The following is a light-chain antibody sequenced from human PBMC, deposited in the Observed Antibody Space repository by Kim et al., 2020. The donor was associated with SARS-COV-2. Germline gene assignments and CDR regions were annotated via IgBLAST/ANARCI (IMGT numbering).Light chain of an antibody. J-gene: IGKJ4*01. CDR2: GAS. CDR3: EQANSDRVT. V-gene: IGKV1D-12*01. CDR1: RDIHTW. Sequence: DIQMTQSPSSVSASIGDRVTITCRARRDIHTWFACFQQKPGKTPKLLIYGASSLPGGVPSSFSGGGCGTDFTLTINNMQPEDSATYYCEQANSDRVTFGAGTKVEIK.